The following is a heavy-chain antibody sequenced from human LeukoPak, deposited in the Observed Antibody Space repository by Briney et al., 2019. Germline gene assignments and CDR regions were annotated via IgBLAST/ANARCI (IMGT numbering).Heavy chain of an antibody. V-gene: IGHV3-21*01. J-gene: IGHJ6*03. CDR2: ISSSSSYI. CDR3: ARDGYNGGYYYYYMDV. Sequence: GGSLRLSCAASGFTFSSYSMNWVRQAPGKGLEWVSSISSSSSYIYYADSVKGRFTISRDNAKSSLYLQMNSLRAEDTAVYYCARDGYNGGYYYYYMDVWGKGTTVTVSS. CDR1: GFTFSSYS. D-gene: IGHD5-24*01.